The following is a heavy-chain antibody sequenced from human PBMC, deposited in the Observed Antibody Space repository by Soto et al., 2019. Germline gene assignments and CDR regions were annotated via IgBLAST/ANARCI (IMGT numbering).Heavy chain of an antibody. J-gene: IGHJ3*02. CDR3: ARVHGDYLEANDAFDI. CDR2: IYYSGST. Sequence: SETLSLTCTVSGGSISSSSYYWGWIRQPPGKGLEWIGSIYYSGSTYYNPSLKSRVTISVDTSKNQFSLKLSSVTAADTAVYYCARVHGDYLEANDAFDIWGQGTMVTVSS. V-gene: IGHV4-39*01. D-gene: IGHD4-17*01. CDR1: GGSISSSSYY.